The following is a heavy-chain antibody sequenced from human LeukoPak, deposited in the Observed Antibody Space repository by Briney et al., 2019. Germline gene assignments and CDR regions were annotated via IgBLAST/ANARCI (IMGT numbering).Heavy chain of an antibody. J-gene: IGHJ4*02. CDR3: AKERATTTTFGY. Sequence: PGGSLRLSCAASGXTFSSYGMHWVRQAPGKGLEWVAVIWYDGSNKYYADSVKGRFTISRDNSKNTLYLQMDSLRTEDTAVYYCAKERATTTTFGYWGQGTLITVSS. D-gene: IGHD1-26*01. CDR1: GXTFSSYG. V-gene: IGHV3-33*06. CDR2: IWYDGSNK.